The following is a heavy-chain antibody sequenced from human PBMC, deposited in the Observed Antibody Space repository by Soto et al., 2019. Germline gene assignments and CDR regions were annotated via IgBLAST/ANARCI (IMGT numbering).Heavy chain of an antibody. J-gene: IGHJ6*02. CDR3: ASGLGYYYYYGMDV. Sequence: GGSLRLSCAASGFTFSSYSMNWVRQAPGKGLEWVSYISSSSSTIYYADSVKGRFTISRDNAKNSLYLQVNSLRDEDTAVYYCASGLGYYYYYGMDVWGQGTTVTVSS. CDR1: GFTFSSYS. CDR2: ISSSSSTI. V-gene: IGHV3-48*02.